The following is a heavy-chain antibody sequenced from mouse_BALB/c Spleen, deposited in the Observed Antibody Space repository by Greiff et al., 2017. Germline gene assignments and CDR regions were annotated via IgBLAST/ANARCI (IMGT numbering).Heavy chain of an antibody. CDR3: ARWDGNYVGAMDY. V-gene: IGHV14-3*02. CDR2: IDPANGNT. D-gene: IGHD2-1*01. Sequence: VQLKQSGAELVKPGASVKLSCTASGFNIKDSYMHWVKQRPEQGLEWIGRIDPANGNTKYDPKFQGKATITADTSSNTAYLQLSSLTSEDTAVYYCARWDGNYVGAMDYWGQGTSVTVSS. J-gene: IGHJ4*01. CDR1: GFNIKDSY.